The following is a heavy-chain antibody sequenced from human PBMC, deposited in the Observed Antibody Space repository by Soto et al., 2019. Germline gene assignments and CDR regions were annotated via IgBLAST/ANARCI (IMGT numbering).Heavy chain of an antibody. D-gene: IGHD6-6*01. Sequence: GGSLRLSCAASAFTFTSYAMNWVRQAPGKGLEWVSSISSSSSYIYYADSVKGRFTISRDNAKNSLYLQMNSLRAEDTAVYYCARDSCSSVFRRNFDYWGQGTLVTVSS. J-gene: IGHJ4*02. CDR1: AFTFTSYA. V-gene: IGHV3-21*01. CDR3: ARDSCSSVFRRNFDY. CDR2: ISSSSSYI.